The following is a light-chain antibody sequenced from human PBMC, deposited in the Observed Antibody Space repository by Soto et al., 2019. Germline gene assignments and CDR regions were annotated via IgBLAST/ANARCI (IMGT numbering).Light chain of an antibody. J-gene: IGKJ1*01. CDR2: KAS. V-gene: IGKV1-5*03. CDR3: QHYNSYSGA. Sequence: IQMTQSPSSLSASVGDRVTISCRASQGIGNALGWYQQKPGKPPKLLIYKASTLKSGVPSRFSGSGSGTEFTLTISSLQPDDFATYYCQHYNSYSGAFGQGTKVDIK. CDR1: QGIGNA.